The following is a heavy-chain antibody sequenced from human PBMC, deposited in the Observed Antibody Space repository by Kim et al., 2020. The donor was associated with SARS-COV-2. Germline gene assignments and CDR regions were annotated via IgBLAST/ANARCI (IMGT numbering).Heavy chain of an antibody. CDR3: ATAAGDAFDI. D-gene: IGHD6-13*01. CDR2: GNT. J-gene: IGHJ3*02. Sequence: GNTNSNPPAKSRISISTDTSKNHFSLTLTSVTTADTAVYYCATAAGDAFDIWGQGTMVTVSS. V-gene: IGHV4-30-2*05.